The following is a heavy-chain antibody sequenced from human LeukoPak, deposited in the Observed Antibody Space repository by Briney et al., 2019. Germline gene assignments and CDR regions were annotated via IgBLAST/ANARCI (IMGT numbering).Heavy chain of an antibody. J-gene: IGHJ4*02. CDR3: AKDSGSMVRGVPHPFDY. CDR1: GFTFDDYA. Sequence: SLRLSCAASGFTFDDYAMHWVRQAPGKGLEGVSGISWNSGSIGYADSVKGRFTISRDNAKNSLYLQMNSLRAEDTALYYCAKDSGSMVRGVPHPFDYWGQGTLVTVSS. D-gene: IGHD3-10*01. CDR2: ISWNSGSI. V-gene: IGHV3-9*01.